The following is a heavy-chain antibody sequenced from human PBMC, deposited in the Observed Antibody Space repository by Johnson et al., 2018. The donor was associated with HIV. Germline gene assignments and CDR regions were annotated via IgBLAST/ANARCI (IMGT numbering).Heavy chain of an antibody. D-gene: IGHD2-2*01. CDR3: GSDGEWRQLPVGDAFDS. J-gene: IGHJ3*02. CDR1: GFAVSSNY. V-gene: IGHV3-66*01. CDR2: IYSGGST. Sequence: VQVVESGGGLVQSGGSLRLSCGVSGFAVSSNYMSWVRQAPGKGLEWVSIIYSGGSTYYAESVKGRFTISRDNSKNTLYLQVHNVRVEDTAVYSCGSDGEWRQLPVGDAFDSWGQGAMVTVSP.